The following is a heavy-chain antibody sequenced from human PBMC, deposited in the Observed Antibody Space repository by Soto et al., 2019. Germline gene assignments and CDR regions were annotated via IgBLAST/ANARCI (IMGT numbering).Heavy chain of an antibody. CDR3: AREYYDFWSGYFCGMDV. D-gene: IGHD3-3*01. CDR2: IKQDGSEK. J-gene: IGHJ6*02. CDR1: GFTFSSYW. V-gene: IGHV3-7*03. Sequence: PGGSLRLSCAASGFTFSSYWMSWVRQAPGKGLEWVANIKQDGSEKYYVDSVKGRFTISRDNAKNSLYLQMNSLRAEDTAVYYCAREYYDFWSGYFCGMDVWGQGTTVTVSS.